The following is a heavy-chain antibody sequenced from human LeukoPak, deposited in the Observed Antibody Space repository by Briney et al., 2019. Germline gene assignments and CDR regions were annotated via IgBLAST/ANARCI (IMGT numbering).Heavy chain of an antibody. CDR1: RFTFSTYW. CDR3: ARDRGWKSSGYFGNDY. J-gene: IGHJ4*02. D-gene: IGHD3-22*01. V-gene: IGHV3-74*01. Sequence: GGSLRLSCAASRFTFSTYWMHWVRQAPGKGLVWVSRINSDGSSTGYADSVKGRFTISRDNSKNTLYLQMNSLRAEDTAVYYCARDRGWKSSGYFGNDYWGQGTLVIVSS. CDR2: INSDGSST.